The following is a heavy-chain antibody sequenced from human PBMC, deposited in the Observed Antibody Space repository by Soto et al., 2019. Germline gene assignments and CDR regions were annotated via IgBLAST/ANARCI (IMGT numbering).Heavy chain of an antibody. Sequence: QVQLQQWGAGLLKPSETLSLTCAVYGGSFSGYYWSWIHQPPGKGLEWIGEINHSGSTNYNPSLKSRVTISVDTSKNQFSLKLSSVTAADTAVYYCARGRTWYYYGSGSYSYFDYWGQGTLVTVSS. J-gene: IGHJ4*02. V-gene: IGHV4-34*01. D-gene: IGHD3-10*01. CDR3: ARGRTWYYYGSGSYSYFDY. CDR2: INHSGST. CDR1: GGSFSGYY.